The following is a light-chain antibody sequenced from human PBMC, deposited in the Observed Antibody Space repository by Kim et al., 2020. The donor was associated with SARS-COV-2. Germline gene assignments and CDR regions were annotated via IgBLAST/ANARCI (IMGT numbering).Light chain of an antibody. CDR3: LSYTGSNVYV. CDR1: SSDVGGYKY. CDR2: DVT. J-gene: IGLJ1*01. V-gene: IGLV2-14*03. Sequence: QSVLTQPASVSGSPGQSITISCTGTSSDVGGYKYVSWYQQHPGKAPKLMIYDVTDRPSGVSDRFSGSKSGNTASLTISGLQAEDEADYYCLSYTGSNVYVFGTGTKVTVL.